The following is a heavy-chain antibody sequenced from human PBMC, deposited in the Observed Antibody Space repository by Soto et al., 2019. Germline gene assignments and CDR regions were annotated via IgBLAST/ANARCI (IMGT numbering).Heavy chain of an antibody. CDR3: ASCGGCLEQGPGGFAI. V-gene: IGHV5-51*01. D-gene: IGHD2-15*01. CDR1: GYSFTSYW. J-gene: IGHJ3*02. Sequence: PGESLKISCKGSGYSFTSYWIGWARQMPGKGLEWMGIIYPGDSDTRYSPSFHGQVTISADKSISTASLQWSSLKASDTAMYYCASCGGCLEQGPGGFAIWGQGTMVTVSS. CDR2: IYPGDSDT.